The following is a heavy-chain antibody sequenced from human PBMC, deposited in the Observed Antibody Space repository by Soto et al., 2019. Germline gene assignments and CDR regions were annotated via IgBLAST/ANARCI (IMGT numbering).Heavy chain of an antibody. CDR3: AIDASGYSSGWVDY. J-gene: IGHJ4*02. V-gene: IGHV1-8*01. CDR2: MNPNSGNT. Sequence: ASVKVSCKASGYTFTSYDINWVRQATGQGLEWMGWMNPNSGNTGYAQKFQGRVTMTRNTSISTAYMELSSLRSEDTAVYYCAIDASGYSSGWVDYWGQGTLVTVSS. CDR1: GYTFTSYD. D-gene: IGHD6-19*01.